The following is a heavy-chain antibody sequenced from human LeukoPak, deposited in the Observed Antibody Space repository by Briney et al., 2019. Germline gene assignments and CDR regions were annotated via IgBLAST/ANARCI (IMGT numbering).Heavy chain of an antibody. J-gene: IGHJ6*02. Sequence: GGSLRLSCAASGFTFSDYGMSWVRQAPGKGLEWVSSIIGGPTGLYYGDSVKGRFTISRDDAKNSLYLQMNSLRVEDSALYYFARGDYYHYGVDVWGQGTTVTASS. CDR3: ARGDYYHYGVDV. CDR2: IIGGPTGL. V-gene: IGHV3-21*01. CDR1: GFTFSDYG.